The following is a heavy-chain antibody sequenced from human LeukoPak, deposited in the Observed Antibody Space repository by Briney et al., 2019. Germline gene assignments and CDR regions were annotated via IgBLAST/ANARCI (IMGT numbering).Heavy chain of an antibody. CDR3: ARLITGYSSGWCLDY. Sequence: HGESLKISCKGSGYSFTSYWIGWVRQLPGKGLEWMGIIYPGDSDTRYSPSFQGQVTISADKSISTAYLQWSSLKASDTAMYYCARLITGYSSGWCLDYWGQGTLVTVSS. J-gene: IGHJ4*02. CDR2: IYPGDSDT. D-gene: IGHD6-19*01. V-gene: IGHV5-51*01. CDR1: GYSFTSYW.